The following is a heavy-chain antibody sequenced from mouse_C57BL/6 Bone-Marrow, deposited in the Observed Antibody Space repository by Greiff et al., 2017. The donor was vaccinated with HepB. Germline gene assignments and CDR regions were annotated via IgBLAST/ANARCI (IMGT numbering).Heavy chain of an antibody. CDR2: IHPNSGST. CDR1: GYTFTSYW. CDR3: ARFYYGSSSWFAY. V-gene: IGHV1-64*01. D-gene: IGHD1-1*01. Sequence: QVQLQQPGAELVKPGASVKLSCKASGYTFTSYWMHWVKQRPGQGLEWIGMIHPNSGSTNYNEKFKSKATLTVDKSSSTAYMQLSSLTSEDSAVYYCARFYYGSSSWFAYWGQGTLFTVSA. J-gene: IGHJ3*01.